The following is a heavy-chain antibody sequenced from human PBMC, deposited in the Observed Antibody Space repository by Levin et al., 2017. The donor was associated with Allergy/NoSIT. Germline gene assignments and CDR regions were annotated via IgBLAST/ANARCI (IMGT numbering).Heavy chain of an antibody. D-gene: IGHD5-18*01. CDR1: GGSISSYY. J-gene: IGHJ4*02. CDR2: IYYSGST. V-gene: IGHV4-59*01. Sequence: SQTLSLTCTVSGGSISSYYWSWIRQPPGKGLEWIGYIYYSGSTNYNPSLKSRVTISVDTSKNQFSLKLSSVTAADTAVYYCARGNGQDTAMVFFDYWGQGTLVTVSS. CDR3: ARGNGQDTAMVFFDY.